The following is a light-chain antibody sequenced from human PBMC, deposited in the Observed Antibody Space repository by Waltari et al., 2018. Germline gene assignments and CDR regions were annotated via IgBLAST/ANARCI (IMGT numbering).Light chain of an antibody. CDR3: ATWDDSLNGWV. J-gene: IGLJ3*02. V-gene: IGLV1-44*01. CDR1: TSNIGSNT. Sequence: QSVLTQPPSASGTPGQRVTISCSGSTSNIGSNTVNWYQQVPGAAPKRLIYPNHQRPSGVPARFSGSKSATSASLAISGLQSEDESYFYCATWDDSLNGWVFGGGTKVTVL. CDR2: PNH.